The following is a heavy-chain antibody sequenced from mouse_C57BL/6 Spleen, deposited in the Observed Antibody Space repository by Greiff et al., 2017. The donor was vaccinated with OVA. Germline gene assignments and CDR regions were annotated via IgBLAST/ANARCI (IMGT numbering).Heavy chain of an antibody. CDR1: GYSITSGYY. D-gene: IGHD2-3*01. V-gene: IGHV3-6*01. CDR2: ISYDGSN. Sequence: ESGPGLVKPSQSLSLTCSVTGYSITSGYYWNWIRQFPGNNLEWMGYISYDGSNNYNTTLKNRIAITRDTSKNQVFLKWNSVTTEDTATYYCASYDGYYAWFAYWGQGTLVTVSA. CDR3: ASYDGYYAWFAY. J-gene: IGHJ3*01.